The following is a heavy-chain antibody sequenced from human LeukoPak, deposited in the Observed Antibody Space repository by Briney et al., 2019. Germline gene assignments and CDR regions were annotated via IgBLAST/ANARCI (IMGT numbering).Heavy chain of an antibody. J-gene: IGHJ4*02. V-gene: IGHV3-53*04. CDR3: ARVAPGYTYAYGAPYYFDN. D-gene: IGHD5-18*01. CDR2: IYSGGIT. Sequence: GGSLRLSCVASGFTVSTNYMSWVRQAPGKGLEWVSVIYSGGITYYADSVKGRYTISRHDSKNTVYLQMNSLRAEDTALYYCARVAPGYTYAYGAPYYFDNWGQGTLVTVSS. CDR1: GFTVSTNY.